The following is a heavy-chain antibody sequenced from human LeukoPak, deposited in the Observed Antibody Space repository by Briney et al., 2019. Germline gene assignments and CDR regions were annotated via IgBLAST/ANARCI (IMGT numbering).Heavy chain of an antibody. Sequence: GGSLRLSCAASGFTFSSYAVSWVRQAPGKGLEWVSAISGSGGGTYYADSVKGRFTISKDNSKNTLYLQMNSLRAEDTALYYCAKGLREYDFWSGYATWGQGTLVTVSS. CDR2: ISGSGGGT. J-gene: IGHJ5*02. CDR3: AKGLREYDFWSGYAT. D-gene: IGHD3-3*01. V-gene: IGHV3-23*01. CDR1: GFTFSSYA.